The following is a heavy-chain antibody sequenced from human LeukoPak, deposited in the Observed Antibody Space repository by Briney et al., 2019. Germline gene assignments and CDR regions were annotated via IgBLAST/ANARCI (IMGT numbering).Heavy chain of an antibody. CDR1: GFTFSIYW. D-gene: IGHD3-22*01. V-gene: IGHV3-7*01. Sequence: GGSLRLSCAASGFTFSIYWMSWVRQAPGKGLEWVAKINQDGSEKYYVDSVKGRFTISRDNSKNTLYLQMNSLRAEDTAVYYCARDGGMIALNWFDPWGQGTLVTVSS. CDR2: INQDGSEK. CDR3: ARDGGMIALNWFDP. J-gene: IGHJ5*02.